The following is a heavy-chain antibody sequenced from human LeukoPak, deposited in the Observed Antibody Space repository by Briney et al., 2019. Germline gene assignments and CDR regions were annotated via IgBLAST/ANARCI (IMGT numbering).Heavy chain of an antibody. CDR1: GGSISSYY. V-gene: IGHV4-59*01. CDR3: ARGGYYDSSGLAMDL. J-gene: IGHJ6*04. Sequence: SETLSLTCTVSGGSISSYYWSWIRQPPGKGLEWIGYIYYSGSTNYNPSLESRVTISVDTSKNQFSLKLSSVTAADTAVYYCARGGYYDSSGLAMDLWGKGTTVTVSS. D-gene: IGHD3-22*01. CDR2: IYYSGST.